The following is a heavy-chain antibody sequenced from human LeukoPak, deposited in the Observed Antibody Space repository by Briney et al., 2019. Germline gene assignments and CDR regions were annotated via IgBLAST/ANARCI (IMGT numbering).Heavy chain of an antibody. CDR3: AKTIVGAGRPRYFDY. J-gene: IGHJ4*02. V-gene: IGHV5-51*01. CDR1: GYSFTTYW. CDR2: IYPGDSDT. D-gene: IGHD1-26*01. Sequence: GESLKISCQGSGYSFTTYWIGWVRQMPGKGLEWMGLIYPGDSDTRYSPSFQGQVTISADKSISTAYLQWSSLKASDTAMYYCAKTIVGAGRPRYFDYWGQGTLVTVSS.